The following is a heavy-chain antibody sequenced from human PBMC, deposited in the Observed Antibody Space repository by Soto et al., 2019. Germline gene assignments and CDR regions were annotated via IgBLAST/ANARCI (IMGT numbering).Heavy chain of an antibody. J-gene: IGHJ4*02. CDR3: ARAFGSTMPSLF. CDR2: IYYSGST. CDR1: GGYISSYY. D-gene: IGHD2-2*01. Sequence: QVQLRESGPGLVKPSETLSLTCTVSGGYISSYYWTWIRQPPGKGLEWIGYIYYSGSTNYNPSLKSRVTMSIDTSKNQFSLKLSSVTAADTAVYYCARAFGSTMPSLFWGQGTLVTVSS. V-gene: IGHV4-59*01.